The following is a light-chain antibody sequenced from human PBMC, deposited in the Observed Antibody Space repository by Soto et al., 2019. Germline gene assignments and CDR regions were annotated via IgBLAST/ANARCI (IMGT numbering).Light chain of an antibody. CDR2: GAS. CDR1: QGVSSD. Sequence: EIVMTQSPATLSVSPGERATLSCRASQGVSSDLAWYQQKPGQAPRLLIYGASTRAIGIPARFSGSGSGTEFTLTIISLQSEDVVVYYYQQYNNWPPYTFGQGTKLEIK. V-gene: IGKV3-15*01. J-gene: IGKJ2*01. CDR3: QQYNNWPPYT.